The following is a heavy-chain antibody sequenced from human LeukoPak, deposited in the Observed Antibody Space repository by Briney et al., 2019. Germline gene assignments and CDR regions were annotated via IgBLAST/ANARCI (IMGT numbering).Heavy chain of an antibody. CDR3: TTPEACSSTSCYSFYYYYGMDV. J-gene: IGHJ6*04. CDR2: IKSKTDGGTS. D-gene: IGHD2-2*01. V-gene: IGHV3-15*01. Sequence: GGSLRLSCAASGFTFSNAWMSWVRQAPGKGLEWVSRIKSKTDGGTSDYAAPVKGRFTISRDDSKNTLYLQMNSLKTEDTAVYYCTTPEACSSTSCYSFYYYYGMDVWGNGTTVTVSS. CDR1: GFTFSNAW.